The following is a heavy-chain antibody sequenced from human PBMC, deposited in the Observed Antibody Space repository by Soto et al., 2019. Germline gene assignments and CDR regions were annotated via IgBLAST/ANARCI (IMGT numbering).Heavy chain of an antibody. Sequence: AADTLSRICTVSGGSVVGVSYYWNWIRQPPGKGLEWIGYIYYSGSTNYNPSLKSRVTISVDTSKNQFSLKLSSVTAADTAVYYCARSDGRYWGQGTRVNVS. CDR1: GGSVVGVSYY. V-gene: IGHV4-61*01. CDR2: IYYSGST. J-gene: IGHJ4*02. CDR3: ARSDGRY.